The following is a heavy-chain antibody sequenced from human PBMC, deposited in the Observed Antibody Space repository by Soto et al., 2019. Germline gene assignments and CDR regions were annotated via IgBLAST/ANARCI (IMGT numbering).Heavy chain of an antibody. D-gene: IGHD5-12*01. Sequence: GGSLRLSCTASGFTFSDYTMSWFRQAPGKGLEREGFIRSKAYGGTTEHAASVKGRFTISRDDSKSVAYLQMNSLKAEDTAVYHCTRDGRYSGYPPPAFWGQGTLVTVSS. CDR3: TRDGRYSGYPPPAF. CDR2: IRSKAYGGTT. J-gene: IGHJ4*02. CDR1: GFTFSDYT. V-gene: IGHV3-49*03.